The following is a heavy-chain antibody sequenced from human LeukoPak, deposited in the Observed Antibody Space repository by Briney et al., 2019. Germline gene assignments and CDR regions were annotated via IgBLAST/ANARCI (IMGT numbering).Heavy chain of an antibody. CDR3: ARGLGGGYLGFSRNYGMDV. J-gene: IGHJ6*02. V-gene: IGHV1-18*01. CDR2: ISAYYGNT. Sequence: GASVTVSCKASGYTFTSYGISWVRQAPGQGLEWMGWISAYYGNTNYAQKLQGRVTMTTDTSTSTAYMELRSLRSDDTAVYYCARGLGGGYLGFSRNYGMDVWGQGTTVTVSS. CDR1: GYTFTSYG. D-gene: IGHD3-16*01.